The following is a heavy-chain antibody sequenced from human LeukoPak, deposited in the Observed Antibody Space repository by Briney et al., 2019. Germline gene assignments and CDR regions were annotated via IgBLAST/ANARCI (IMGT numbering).Heavy chain of an antibody. CDR2: IIPIFDSA. D-gene: IGHD3-16*02. Sequence: SVKVSCNAAGGTFSSYAISWVRQAPGQGLEWRGGIIPIFDSANYAQKLQGRVTMTPDTSTSTAYMELRSLRSDDTAVYYCARDSLYDYVWGSYHPNWFYPWGQGNLVTVSS. CDR1: GGTFSSYA. CDR3: ARDSLYDYVWGSYHPNWFYP. J-gene: IGHJ5*02. V-gene: IGHV1-69*06.